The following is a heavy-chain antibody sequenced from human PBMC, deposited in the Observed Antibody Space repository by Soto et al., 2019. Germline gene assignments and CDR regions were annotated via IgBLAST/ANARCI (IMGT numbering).Heavy chain of an antibody. J-gene: IGHJ5*02. V-gene: IGHV4-39*06. CDR1: GGSISSNDYS. D-gene: IGHD3-10*02. CDR2: INHSGST. Sequence: SETLSLTCTVSGGSISSNDYSWSWIRQPPGKGLEWFGEINHSGSTNYNPSLKRRVAISVDTSKNQFPLKLSSVTAADTAVYYCAIGRSMFGWFDPWGQGTLVTVSS. CDR3: AIGRSMFGWFDP.